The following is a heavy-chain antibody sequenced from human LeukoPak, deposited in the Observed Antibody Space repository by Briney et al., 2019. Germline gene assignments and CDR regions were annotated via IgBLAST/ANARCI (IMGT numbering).Heavy chain of an antibody. CDR3: ARGGAAFGFYYYYTDV. J-gene: IGHJ6*03. Sequence: SQTLSLTCTVSGGSIGSGDYYWSWIRQPPGKGLEWIGYIYYSGSTNYNPSLKSRVTISVDTSKNQFSLKLSSVTAADTAVYYCARGGAAFGFYYYYTDVWGKGTTVTVSS. CDR1: GGSIGSGDYY. CDR2: IYYSGST. D-gene: IGHD2-15*01. V-gene: IGHV4-61*08.